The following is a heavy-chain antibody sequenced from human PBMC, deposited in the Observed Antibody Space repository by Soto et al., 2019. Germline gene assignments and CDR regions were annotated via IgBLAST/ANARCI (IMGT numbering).Heavy chain of an antibody. CDR3: ASDLAPTTVTN. V-gene: IGHV3-21*01. J-gene: IGHJ4*02. Sequence: GGSLRLSCAASGFTFSSYSMNWVRQAPGKGLEWVSSISSSSSYIYYADSVKGRFTISRDNAKNSLYPQMNSLRAEDTAVYYCASDLAPTTVTNWGQGTLVTVSS. D-gene: IGHD4-17*01. CDR2: ISSSSSYI. CDR1: GFTFSSYS.